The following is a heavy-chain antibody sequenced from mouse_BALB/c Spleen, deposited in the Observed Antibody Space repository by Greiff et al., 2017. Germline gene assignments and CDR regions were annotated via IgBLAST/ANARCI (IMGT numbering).Heavy chain of an antibody. D-gene: IGHD2-14*01. V-gene: IGHV3-6*02. CDR2: ISYDGSN. CDR1: GYSITSGYY. J-gene: IGHJ4*01. Sequence: DVKLQESGLGLVKPSQSLSLTCSVTGYSITSGYYWNWIRQFPGNKLEWMGYISYDGSNNYNPSLKNRISITRDTSKNQFFLKLNSVTTEDTATYYCAYYRNYYAMDYWGQGTSVTVSA. CDR3: AYYRNYYAMDY.